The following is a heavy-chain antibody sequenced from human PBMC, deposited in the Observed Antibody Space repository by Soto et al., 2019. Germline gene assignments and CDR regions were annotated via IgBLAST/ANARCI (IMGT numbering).Heavy chain of an antibody. J-gene: IGHJ3*02. CDR2: TYYRSKWYN. V-gene: IGHV6-1*01. D-gene: IGHD4-17*01. Sequence: SQTLSLTCAISGDSVSSNSAAWNWIRQSPSRGLAWLGRTYYRSKWYNDYAVSVKSRITINPDTSKNQFSLQLNSVSPEDTAVYYCARAPYGVYKEDAFDIWGQWAMVTVSS. CDR1: GDSVSSNSAA. CDR3: ARAPYGVYKEDAFDI.